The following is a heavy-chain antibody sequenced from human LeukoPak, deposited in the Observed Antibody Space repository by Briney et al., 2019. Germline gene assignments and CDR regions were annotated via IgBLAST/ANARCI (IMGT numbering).Heavy chain of an antibody. D-gene: IGHD5-18*01. CDR1: GYTFTSYG. Sequence: ASVKVSCKASGYTFTSYGISWVRQAPGQGLEWMGWISAYNGNTNYAQKLQGRVTMTTDTSTSTAYMELRSLRSDDTAVYYCARDWGQIQLWLRGTFDIWGQGTMVTVSS. V-gene: IGHV1-18*01. J-gene: IGHJ3*02. CDR3: ARDWGQIQLWLRGTFDI. CDR2: ISAYNGNT.